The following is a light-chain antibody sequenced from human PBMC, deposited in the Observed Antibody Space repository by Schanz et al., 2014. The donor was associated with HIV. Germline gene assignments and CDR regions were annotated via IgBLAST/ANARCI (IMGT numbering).Light chain of an antibody. V-gene: IGLV2-8*01. CDR2: EVN. CDR1: TSDVGAYNY. J-gene: IGLJ1*01. Sequence: QSALTQPPSASGSPGQSVTISCTGTTSDVGAYNYLSWYQQHPDKAPQLLIYEVNMRPSGVPDRFSGSKSGNTASLTISGLQAEDEADYYCCSYASSTTYVFGTGTKLTVL. CDR3: CSYASSTTYV.